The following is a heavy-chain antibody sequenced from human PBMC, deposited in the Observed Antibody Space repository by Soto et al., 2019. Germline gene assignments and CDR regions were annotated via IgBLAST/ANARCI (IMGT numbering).Heavy chain of an antibody. CDR1: GFTFSSYS. Sequence: GGSLRLSCAASGFTFSSYSMNWVRQAPGKGLEWVSSISSISSYIYYADSVKGRFTISRDNAKNSLYLQMNSLRAEDTAVYYCASNSGWSDYWGQGTLVTVSS. D-gene: IGHD6-19*01. CDR2: ISSISSYI. J-gene: IGHJ4*02. V-gene: IGHV3-21*01. CDR3: ASNSGWSDY.